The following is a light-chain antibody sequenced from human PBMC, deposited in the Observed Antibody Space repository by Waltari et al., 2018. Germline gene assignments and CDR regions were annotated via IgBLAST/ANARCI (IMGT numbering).Light chain of an antibody. V-gene: IGLV2-14*01. CDR2: EVT. J-gene: IGLJ2*01. CDR1: SSDVGGYNY. Sequence: QSALTQPASVSGSPGQSITISCSGTSSDVGGYNYVSWYQHHPGKAPNRMIYEVTYRPSGVSDRFSGSTSGNTASLTISGLQAEDEADYYCSSYTSSSTRVFGGGTKVTVL. CDR3: SSYTSSSTRV.